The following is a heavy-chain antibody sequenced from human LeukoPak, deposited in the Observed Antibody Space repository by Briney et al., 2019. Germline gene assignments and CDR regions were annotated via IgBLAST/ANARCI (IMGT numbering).Heavy chain of an antibody. CDR3: ARGMDYGDYYFDY. Sequence: ETLSLTCAVYGGSFSGYYWSWIRQPPGKGLEWVSVIYSGGSTYYADSVKGRFTISRDNSKNTLYLQMNSLRAEDTAVYYCARGMDYGDYYFDYWGQGTLVTVSS. J-gene: IGHJ4*02. D-gene: IGHD4-17*01. V-gene: IGHV3-53*01. CDR2: IYSGGST. CDR1: GGSFSGYY.